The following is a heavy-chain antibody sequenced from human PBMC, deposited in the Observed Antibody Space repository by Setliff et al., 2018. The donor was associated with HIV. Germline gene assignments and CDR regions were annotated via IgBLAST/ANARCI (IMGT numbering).Heavy chain of an antibody. D-gene: IGHD5-18*01. CDR3: ARSRRIQLWLPLNY. Sequence: ASVKVSCKASGGTFSSYAISWVRQAPGQGLEWMGGIIPILGIANYAQKFQGRVTTTADKSTSTAYMELSSLRSEDTAVYYCARSRRIQLWLPLNYWGQGTLVTVSS. CDR2: IIPILGIA. CDR1: GGTFSSYA. J-gene: IGHJ4*02. V-gene: IGHV1-69*10.